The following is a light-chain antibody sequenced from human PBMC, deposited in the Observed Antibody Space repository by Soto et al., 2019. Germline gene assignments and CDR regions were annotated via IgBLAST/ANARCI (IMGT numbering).Light chain of an antibody. Sequence: QSVLTQPASVSGSPGQSITISCTGTSSDVGGYNYVSWSQQHPGKAPQLMIYEVNNRPSGVSNRFSGSESGNTASLTISGLQAEDEADYYCSSYTSSSTFVFGTGTKVTVL. CDR2: EVN. J-gene: IGLJ1*01. V-gene: IGLV2-14*01. CDR1: SSDVGGYNY. CDR3: SSYTSSSTFV.